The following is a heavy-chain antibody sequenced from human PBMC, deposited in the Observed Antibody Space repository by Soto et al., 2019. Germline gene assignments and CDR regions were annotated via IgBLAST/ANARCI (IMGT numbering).Heavy chain of an antibody. Sequence: SETLSLTCAVSGGSISSSNWWSWVRQPPGKGLEWIGEIYHSGSTNYNPSLKSRVTISVDKSKNQFSLKLSSVTAADTAVYYCARGVRGDIVATIDLDYWGQGTLVTVSS. J-gene: IGHJ4*02. V-gene: IGHV4-4*02. CDR3: ARGVRGDIVATIDLDY. CDR2: IYHSGST. D-gene: IGHD5-12*01. CDR1: GGSISSSNW.